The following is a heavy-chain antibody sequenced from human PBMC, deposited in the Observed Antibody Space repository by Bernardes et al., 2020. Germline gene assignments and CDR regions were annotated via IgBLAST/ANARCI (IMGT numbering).Heavy chain of an antibody. CDR3: ARHVVAATQERFDYGMDV. CDR1: GYTFTSYD. CDR2: MNPNSGNT. V-gene: IGHV1-8*01. Sequence: ASVKVSCKASGYTFTSYDINWVRQATGQGLEWMGWMNPNSGNTGYAQKFQGRVTMTRNTSISTAYMELSSLRSEDTAVYYCARHVVAATQERFDYGMDVWGQGTTVTVSS. J-gene: IGHJ6*02. D-gene: IGHD2-15*01.